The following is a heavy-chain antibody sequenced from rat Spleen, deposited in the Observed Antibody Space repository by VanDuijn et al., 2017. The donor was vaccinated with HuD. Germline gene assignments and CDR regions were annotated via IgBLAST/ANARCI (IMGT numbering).Heavy chain of an antibody. CDR3: ARKDRDSYAYFDY. J-gene: IGHJ2*01. Sequence: EVQLVESGGGLVQPGRSMKLSCAASGFTFSNYYMAWVRQAPTKGLEWVASIIYDGSSTYYRDSVKGRFTISRDNAKSTLYLQMDSLRSEDTATYYCARKDRDSYAYFDYWGQGVMVTVSS. D-gene: IGHD1-12*01. CDR2: IIYDGSST. V-gene: IGHV5-25*01. CDR1: GFTFSNYY.